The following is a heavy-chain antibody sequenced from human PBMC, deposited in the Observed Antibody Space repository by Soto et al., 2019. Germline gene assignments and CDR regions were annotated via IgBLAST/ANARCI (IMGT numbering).Heavy chain of an antibody. CDR1: VYTFINYY. CDR3: ARGGPELATIGSFDY. D-gene: IGHD5-12*01. Sequence: GASVKVSCKASVYTFINYYIHCVRQAPGQGLEWIGRIIPSDGSTHYAQRFQDRVIMTRDTSTSTVYMELNSLRSEDSAVYYCARGGPELATIGSFDYWGQGTLVTVSS. V-gene: IGHV1-46*01. J-gene: IGHJ4*02. CDR2: IIPSDGST.